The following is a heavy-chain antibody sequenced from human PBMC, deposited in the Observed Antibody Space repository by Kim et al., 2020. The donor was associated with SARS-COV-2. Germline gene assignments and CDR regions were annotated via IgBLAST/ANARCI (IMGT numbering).Heavy chain of an antibody. V-gene: IGHV1-3*04. D-gene: IGHD1-1*01. J-gene: IGHJ4*01. CDR2: INIGQGNT. CDR1: GYTFTSYT. CDR3: ARDGTTRNGGYYFDY. Sequence: ASVKVSCKASGYTFTSYTMHWVRQAPGQGLEWMGWINIGQGNTKSLQKFQGRVTITRDTSASTAFMALSSLTSEDTAIYYCARDGTTRNGGYYFDYWGQGALVTVSS.